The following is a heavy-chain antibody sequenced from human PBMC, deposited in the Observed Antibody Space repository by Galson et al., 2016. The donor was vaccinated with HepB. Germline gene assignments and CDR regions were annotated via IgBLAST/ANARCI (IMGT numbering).Heavy chain of an antibody. V-gene: IGHV3-64*02. D-gene: IGHD5-24*01. CDR1: GFTFSNYA. Sequence: SLRLSCAASGFTFSNYAIHWVRQAPGKGLEIVSATSPNGAYTYYAEFVKGRFTVSRDNSRNTLFLQMASLRLEDTGVYYCARFKPEGEMPTIPVGSLDYWGLRTLVTISS. CDR2: TSPNGAYT. J-gene: IGHJ4*02. CDR3: ARFKPEGEMPTIPVGSLDY.